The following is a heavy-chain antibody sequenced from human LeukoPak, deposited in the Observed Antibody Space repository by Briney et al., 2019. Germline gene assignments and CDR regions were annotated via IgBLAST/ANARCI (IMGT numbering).Heavy chain of an antibody. Sequence: SETLSLTCTVSGGSISGYYWSWIRQPPGKGLGWIGYIYTSGSTNYNPSLKSRVTISVDTSKNQFSLKLSSVTAADTAVYYCARHRLAYNWFDPWGQGTLVTVSS. CDR2: IYTSGST. J-gene: IGHJ5*02. CDR1: GGSISGYY. V-gene: IGHV4-4*09. CDR3: ARHRLAYNWFDP. D-gene: IGHD3-16*02.